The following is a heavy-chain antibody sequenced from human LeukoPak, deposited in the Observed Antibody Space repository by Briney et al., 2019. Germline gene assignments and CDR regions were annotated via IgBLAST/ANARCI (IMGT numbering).Heavy chain of an antibody. J-gene: IGHJ6*02. CDR1: GFTFSSYS. Sequence: GGSLRLSCAASGFTFSSYSMNWVRQAPGKGLEWVSSISSGSTCMYYADSVKGRFTISRDNAQNSMYLQMNSLRAEDTAVYYCARGGILTGYYYYYGMDVWGQGTTVTVSS. CDR3: ARGGILTGYYYYYGMDV. CDR2: ISSGSTCM. V-gene: IGHV3-21*01. D-gene: IGHD3-9*01.